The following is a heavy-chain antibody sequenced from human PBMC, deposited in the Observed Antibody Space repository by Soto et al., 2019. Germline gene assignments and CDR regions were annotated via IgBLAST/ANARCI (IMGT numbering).Heavy chain of an antibody. J-gene: IGHJ5*02. CDR3: AKAMVLTQNWFDP. Sequence: QVQLQESGPGLVKPSQTLSLTCTVSGGSISSGDYYWSWIRQPPGKGLEWIGYIYYSGSTYYNRSLKSRLTISVETYKKQYSVKLSFVTVADTAVYYCAKAMVLTQNWFDPWGQGSLVTVSS. CDR1: GGSISSGDYY. V-gene: IGHV4-30-4*01. CDR2: IYYSGST. D-gene: IGHD5-18*01.